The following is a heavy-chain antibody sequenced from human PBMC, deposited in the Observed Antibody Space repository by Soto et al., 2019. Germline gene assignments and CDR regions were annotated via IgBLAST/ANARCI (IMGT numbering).Heavy chain of an antibody. CDR2: IYDGGGK. Sequence: PSETLSLTCSVFGGSVSSGDFYWGWIRQPPGKGLEWIAHIYDGGGKYYKPSLDSRLSLSVDTSKNQVSLKLTSVTAADTAVYYCARARVVVAEGEDFFDSWGQGTLVTVSS. V-gene: IGHV4-30-4*01. CDR1: GGSVSSGDFY. CDR3: ARARVVVAEGEDFFDS. D-gene: IGHD2-21*01. J-gene: IGHJ4*02.